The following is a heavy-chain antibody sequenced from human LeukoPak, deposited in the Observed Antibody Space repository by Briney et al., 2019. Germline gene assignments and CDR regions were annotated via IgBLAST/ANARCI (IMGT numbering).Heavy chain of an antibody. D-gene: IGHD3-9*01. J-gene: IGHJ4*02. CDR3: AKSPYYDILTGYYRTLYYFDY. CDR1: GFTFSSYA. CDR2: ISGSGGST. V-gene: IGHV3-23*01. Sequence: GGSLRLSYAASGFTFSSYAMSWVRQAPGKGLEWVSAISGSGGSTYYADSVKGRFTISRDNSKNTLYLQMNSLRAEDTAVYYCAKSPYYDILTGYYRTLYYFDYWGQGTLVTVSS.